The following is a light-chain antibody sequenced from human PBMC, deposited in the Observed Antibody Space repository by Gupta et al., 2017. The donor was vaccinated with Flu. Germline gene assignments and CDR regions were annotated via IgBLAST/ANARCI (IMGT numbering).Light chain of an antibody. J-gene: IGKJ1*01. V-gene: IGKV1-39*01. CDR3: QQSYSTPWT. CDR2: GAS. Sequence: DIQMTQSPSSLSTSVGDRVTITCRASQDIYSFLNWYQQKPGKAPNLLIYGASSLQRGVPSRFSGSGSGTDFTLTISSLEPEDFATYYCQQSYSTPWTFGQGTKVEIK. CDR1: QDIYSF.